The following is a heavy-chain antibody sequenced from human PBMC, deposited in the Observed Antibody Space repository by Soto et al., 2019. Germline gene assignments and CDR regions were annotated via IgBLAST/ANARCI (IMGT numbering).Heavy chain of an antibody. D-gene: IGHD3-16*01. CDR1: SGSFSGYY. Sequence: NPSETLSLTCAVYSGSFSGYYWSWIRQPPGKGLEWIGEIYHGLSIVYNPSLKSRVTISGDSFKNQFSLKLSSVTAADTAVYYCARHGGYYFDYWGQGTLVTVSS. V-gene: IGHV4-34*01. J-gene: IGHJ4*02. CDR2: IYHGLSI. CDR3: ARHGGYYFDY.